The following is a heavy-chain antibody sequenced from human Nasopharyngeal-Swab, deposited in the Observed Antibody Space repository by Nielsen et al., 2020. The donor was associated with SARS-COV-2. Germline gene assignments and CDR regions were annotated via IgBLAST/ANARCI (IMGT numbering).Heavy chain of an antibody. Sequence: ASVKVSCKASGYTFTSYAMHWVRQAPGHRLEWMGWINAGNGNTKYSQKFQGRVTITRDTSASTAYMELSSLRSEDTAVYYCARWRVGGSYSGYYYYYMDVWGKGTTVTVSS. CDR2: INAGNGNT. V-gene: IGHV1-3*01. CDR3: ARWRVGGSYSGYYYYYMDV. J-gene: IGHJ6*03. D-gene: IGHD1-26*01. CDR1: GYTFTSYA.